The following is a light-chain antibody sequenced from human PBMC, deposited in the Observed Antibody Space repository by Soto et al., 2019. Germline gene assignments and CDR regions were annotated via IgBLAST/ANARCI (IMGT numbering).Light chain of an antibody. V-gene: IGKV3-11*01. Sequence: DIVLTQSPATLSLSPGERATLSCRASQSVTNYLAWYQQKAGQAPRLLIYETVHRATGIPARFSGSGSGTDFTLTISSLEPEDFAVYYCQHRSHWLITFGQGTRLEIK. CDR1: QSVTNY. CDR3: QHRSHWLIT. J-gene: IGKJ5*01. CDR2: ETV.